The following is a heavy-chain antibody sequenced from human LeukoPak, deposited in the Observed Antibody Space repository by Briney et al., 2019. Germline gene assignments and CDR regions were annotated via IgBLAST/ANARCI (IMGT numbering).Heavy chain of an antibody. D-gene: IGHD4-17*01. J-gene: IGHJ5*02. CDR1: GYTFTSYY. CDR3: ARADGTTVISNWFDP. CDR2: INPSGGST. V-gene: IGHV1-46*01. Sequence: ASVKVSCKASGYTFTSYYMHWVRQAPGQGLEWMGIINPSGGSTSYAQKFQGRVTITADKSTSTAYMELSSLRSEDTAVYYCARADGTTVISNWFDPWGQGTLVTVSS.